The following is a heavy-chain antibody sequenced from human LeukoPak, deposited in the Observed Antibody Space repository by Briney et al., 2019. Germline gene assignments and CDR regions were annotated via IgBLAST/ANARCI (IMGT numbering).Heavy chain of an antibody. CDR2: ISAYNGNK. CDR1: GYTFTSYG. D-gene: IGHD1-20*01. V-gene: IGHV1-18*01. CDR3: ARDNWNDFGFTLVAFDI. Sequence: ASVKVSCKASGYTFTSYGISWVRQAPGQGLEWMGWISAYNGNKNYAQKLQGRVTMTTDTSTSTAYMELRSLRSDDTAVYYCARDNWNDFGFTLVAFDIWGQGTMVTVSS. J-gene: IGHJ3*02.